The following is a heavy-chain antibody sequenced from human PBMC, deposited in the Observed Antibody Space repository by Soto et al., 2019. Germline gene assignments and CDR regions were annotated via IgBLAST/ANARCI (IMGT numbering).Heavy chain of an antibody. CDR3: ARGRCSGGNCYPDLDY. CDR2: INHSGSA. D-gene: IGHD2-15*01. V-gene: IGHV4-34*01. CDR1: GGSFSGYF. Sequence: SETLSLTCAVYGGSFSGYFWTWIRQPPGKGLEWIGEINHSGSANYNPSLESRVTISVDTSKNQFSLNLNSVTAADTAVYYCARGRCSGGNCYPDLDYRGQGALVTVSS. J-gene: IGHJ4*02.